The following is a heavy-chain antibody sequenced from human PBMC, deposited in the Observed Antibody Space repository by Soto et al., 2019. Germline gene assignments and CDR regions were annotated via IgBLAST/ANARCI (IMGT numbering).Heavy chain of an antibody. Sequence: EEQLLESGGDLVQPGGSLRLSCAASGFTFSDHAMTWVRQAPGKGLQWVSTIDAGGGATWDADSVRGRFTISRDNSKNTLSLQMNNLRPEDTAVYYCAKDGHRQDWYYHMDVWDKGTTVTVSS. CDR1: GFTFSDHA. V-gene: IGHV3-23*01. D-gene: IGHD2-15*01. J-gene: IGHJ6*03. CDR3: AKDGHRQDWYYHMDV. CDR2: IDAGGGAT.